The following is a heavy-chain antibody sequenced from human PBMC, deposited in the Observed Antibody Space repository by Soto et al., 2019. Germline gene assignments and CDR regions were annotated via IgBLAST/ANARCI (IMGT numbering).Heavy chain of an antibody. J-gene: IGHJ4*02. Sequence: GGSLRLSYAASGFTFSSYAMSWVRQAPGKGLEWVSAISGSGGSTYYADSVKGRFTISRDNSKNTLYLQMNSLRAEDTAVYYCAKDATSFRDSYYFDYWGQGTLVNVSS. D-gene: IGHD2-15*01. CDR3: AKDATSFRDSYYFDY. V-gene: IGHV3-23*01. CDR2: ISGSGGST. CDR1: GFTFSSYA.